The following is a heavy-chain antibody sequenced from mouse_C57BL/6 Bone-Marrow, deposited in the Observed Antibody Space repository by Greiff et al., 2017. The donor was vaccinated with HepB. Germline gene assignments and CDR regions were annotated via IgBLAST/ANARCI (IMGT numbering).Heavy chain of an antibody. Sequence: VKLVESGPGLVQPSQSLSITCTVSGFSFTSYGVHWVRQSPGKGLEWLGVIWSGGSTDYNAAFISRLSISKDNSKSQVFFKMNSLQADDTAIYYCARNSYGYDGAWFAYWGQGTLVTVSA. V-gene: IGHV2-2*01. D-gene: IGHD2-2*01. J-gene: IGHJ3*01. CDR3: ARNSYGYDGAWFAY. CDR2: IWSGGST. CDR1: GFSFTSYG.